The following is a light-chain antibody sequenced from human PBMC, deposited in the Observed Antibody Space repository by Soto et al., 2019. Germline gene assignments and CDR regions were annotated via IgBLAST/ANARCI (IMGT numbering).Light chain of an antibody. CDR3: QQYGSSPLT. CDR2: DAS. CDR1: QYVSARY. J-gene: IGKJ4*01. Sequence: EIVLTQSPGTLSLSPGERATLSCRASQYVSARYLAWYQQKPGQAPRLLIFDASNRATGIPDRFSGSGSGTDFTLTISRLEHEDFAVYFCQQYGSSPLTFGEGPRWRSN. V-gene: IGKV3-20*01.